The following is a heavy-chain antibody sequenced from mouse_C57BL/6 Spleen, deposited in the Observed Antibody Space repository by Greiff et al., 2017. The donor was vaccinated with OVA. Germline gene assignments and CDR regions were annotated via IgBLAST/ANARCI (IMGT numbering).Heavy chain of an antibody. Sequence: EVKLVESGGGLVQPKGSLKLSCAASGFSFNTYAMNWVRQAPGKGLEWVARIRSKSNNYATYYADSVKDRFTISRDDSESMLYLQMNNLKTEETAMYYCVRHAYDGYWYLDVWGTGTTVTVSS. CDR1: GFSFNTYA. D-gene: IGHD2-3*01. V-gene: IGHV10-1*01. CDR3: VRHAYDGYWYLDV. CDR2: IRSKSNNYAT. J-gene: IGHJ1*03.